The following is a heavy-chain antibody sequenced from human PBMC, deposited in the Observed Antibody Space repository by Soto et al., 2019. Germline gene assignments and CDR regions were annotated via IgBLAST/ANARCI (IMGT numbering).Heavy chain of an antibody. CDR3: AKGPQWELRTHFDY. D-gene: IGHD1-26*01. Sequence: EVQLLESGGGLVQPGGSLRLSCAASGFTFSNHVMSWVRQAPGKGLEWVSDIIGSGGRTYYADSVKGRFTISRDNSKNTLYLQMNSLRADDTAVYYCAKGPQWELRTHFDYWDQGTLITVSS. CDR1: GFTFSNHV. J-gene: IGHJ4*02. CDR2: IIGSGGRT. V-gene: IGHV3-23*01.